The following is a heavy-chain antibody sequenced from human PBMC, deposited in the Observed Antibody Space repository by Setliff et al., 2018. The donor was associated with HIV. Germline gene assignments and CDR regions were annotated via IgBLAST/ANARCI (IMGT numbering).Heavy chain of an antibody. CDR3: TRGGGGARRVMGY. V-gene: IGHV3-7*01. CDR2: INEDGTEK. J-gene: IGHJ4*02. D-gene: IGHD6-6*01. Sequence: GGSLRLSCAASGFTFRSFWMSWVRQAPGKGLEWVANINEDGTEKYYVDSVRGRSTISRDNANNSLYLQMDNLRADDTAVYYCTRGGGGARRVMGYWGQGTLVTVSS. CDR1: GFTFRSFW.